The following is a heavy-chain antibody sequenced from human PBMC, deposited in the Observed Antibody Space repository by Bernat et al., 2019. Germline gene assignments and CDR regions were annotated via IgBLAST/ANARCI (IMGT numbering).Heavy chain of an antibody. D-gene: IGHD3-16*01. Sequence: QVQLQESGPGLVKPSETLSLTCSVSGGSVSGGRYYWNWIRQPPGKGLEWIGYIDPSGNTNYNPSLKSRVTISVDTSKNQFSLKLTSVTAADTAVYFWARGGVNWMGGIDYWGQGTLVTVSS. CDR3: ARGGVNWMGGIDY. V-gene: IGHV4-61*01. CDR1: GGSVSGGRYY. J-gene: IGHJ4*02. CDR2: IDPSGNT.